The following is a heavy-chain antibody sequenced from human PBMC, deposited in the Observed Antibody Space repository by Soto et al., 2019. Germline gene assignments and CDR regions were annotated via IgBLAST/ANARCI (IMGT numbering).Heavy chain of an antibody. CDR2: ISYDGSNK. CDR1: GFTFSSYA. Sequence: PGGPRTLAGAASGFTFSSYAMHWVGQAPGKGLEWVAVISYDGSNKYYADSVKGRFTISRDNSKNTLYLQMNSLRAEDTAVYYCARDLGWLDPYYGMHVWGQGATVTVS. CDR3: ARDLGWLDPYYGMHV. D-gene: IGHD6-19*01. J-gene: IGHJ6*02. V-gene: IGHV3-30-3*01.